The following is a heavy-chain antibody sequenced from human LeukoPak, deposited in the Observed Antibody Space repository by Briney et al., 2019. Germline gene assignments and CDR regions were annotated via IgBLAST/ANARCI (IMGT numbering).Heavy chain of an antibody. D-gene: IGHD2-2*01. CDR1: GGSISSGDYY. V-gene: IGHV4-30-4*08. CDR2: IYYSGST. Sequence: PSQTLSLTSTVSGGSISSGDYYWSWIRQPPGKGLEWIGYIYYSGSTYYNPSLKSRVTISVDTSKNQFSLKLSSVTAADTAVYYCARGGDIVVVPAAPWFDPWGQGTLVTVSS. CDR3: ARGGDIVVVPAAPWFDP. J-gene: IGHJ5*02.